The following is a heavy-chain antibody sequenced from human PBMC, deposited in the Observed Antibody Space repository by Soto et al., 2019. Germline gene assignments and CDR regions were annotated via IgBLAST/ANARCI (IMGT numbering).Heavy chain of an antibody. V-gene: IGHV3-23*01. J-gene: IGHJ6*02. CDR3: ANSVYGSSSWQRAYYYGMDV. CDR1: GFTFSSYA. CDR2: ISGSGGST. Sequence: LRRSCAASGFTFSSYAMSWVRQAPGKGLEWVSAISGSGGSTYYADSVKGRFTISRDNSKNTLYLQMNCLRGEDTAVYYCANSVYGSSSWQRAYYYGMDVWGQGTTVTVSS. D-gene: IGHD6-13*01.